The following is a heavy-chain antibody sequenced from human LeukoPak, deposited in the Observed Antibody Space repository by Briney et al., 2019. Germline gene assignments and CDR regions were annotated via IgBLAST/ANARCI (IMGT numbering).Heavy chain of an antibody. CDR1: GGSFSGYY. V-gene: IGHV4-34*01. CDR3: ARLKATVSIHAYFDS. D-gene: IGHD4-17*01. CDR2: INHSGST. Sequence: SETLSLTCAVYGGSFSGYYWSWIRQPPGKGLEWIEEINHSGSTNYNPSLKSRVTISVDTSKNQFSLELSSVTAADTAVYYCARLKATVSIHAYFDSWGQGTLVTVSS. J-gene: IGHJ4*02.